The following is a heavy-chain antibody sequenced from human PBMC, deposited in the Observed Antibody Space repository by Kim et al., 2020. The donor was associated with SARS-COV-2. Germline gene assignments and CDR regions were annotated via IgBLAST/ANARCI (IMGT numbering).Heavy chain of an antibody. Sequence: SETLFLTCTVSGGSISDHYWCWIRQPPGKGLEWIGYLYYSGSTNYNPSPKSRVTISADTSRNQMSLNLSSVTAADTAIYYCASFDCSGYGMDVWGQGTTV. CDR3: ASFDCSGYGMDV. V-gene: IGHV4-59*08. J-gene: IGHJ6*02. D-gene: IGHD3-22*01. CDR1: GGSISDHY. CDR2: LYYSGST.